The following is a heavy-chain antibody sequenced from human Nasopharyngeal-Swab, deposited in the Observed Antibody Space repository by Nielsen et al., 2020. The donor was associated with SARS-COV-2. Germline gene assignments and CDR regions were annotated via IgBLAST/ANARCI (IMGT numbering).Heavy chain of an antibody. Sequence: ASVKVSCKASGYTFTGYYMHWVRQAPGQGLEWMGRINPNSGGTNYAQKFQGRVTMTRDTSISTAYMELSRLRSDDTAVYYCARGLYDFWSGYYTGWWFDPWGQGTLVTVSS. CDR3: ARGLYDFWSGYYTGWWFDP. J-gene: IGHJ5*02. CDR1: GYTFTGYY. D-gene: IGHD3-3*01. V-gene: IGHV1-2*06. CDR2: INPNSGGT.